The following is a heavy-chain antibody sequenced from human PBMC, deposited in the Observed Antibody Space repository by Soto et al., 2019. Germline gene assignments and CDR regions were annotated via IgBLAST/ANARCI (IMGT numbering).Heavy chain of an antibody. CDR3: AKGRGGSGSLTPRVDF. J-gene: IGHJ4*02. CDR1: GFTFTNYA. CDR2: ISGGGDTT. Sequence: EVQLLESGGGLVQPGGSLSLSFAASGFTFTNYAITWFRKAPGKGLEWVSAISGGGDTTSYADSVKGRFPVSRDGSKNTLYLQMSSLRAEDTALYYCAKGRGGSGSLTPRVDFWGQGTLVTVSS. D-gene: IGHD3-10*01. V-gene: IGHV3-23*01.